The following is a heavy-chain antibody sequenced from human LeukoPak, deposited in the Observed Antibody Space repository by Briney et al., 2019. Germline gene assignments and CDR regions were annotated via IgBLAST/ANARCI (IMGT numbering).Heavy chain of an antibody. J-gene: IGHJ4*02. CDR2: IYYSGST. CDR1: GGSISTYY. D-gene: IGHD6-13*01. CDR3: ARGIAAAGIPVDY. Sequence: PSETLSLTCAVYGGSISTYYWSWIRQPPGKGLEWIGYIYYSGSTNYNPSLKSRVAVSVDTSKNQFSLKLSSVTAADTAVYYCARGIAAAGIPVDYWGQGTLVTVSS. V-gene: IGHV4-59*01.